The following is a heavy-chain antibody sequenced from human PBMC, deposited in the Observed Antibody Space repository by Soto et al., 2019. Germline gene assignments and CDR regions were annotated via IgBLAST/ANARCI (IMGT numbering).Heavy chain of an antibody. Sequence: SETLSLTCAVYGGSFSGYYWSWIRQPPGKGLEWIGGINHAGSTNQNPSLRTRVTISVDTSKNQFSLRLGSLTAADTAVYFCARGIGMIGAVQADAPGNDFFDSWGQGTLVTVSS. D-gene: IGHD3-22*01. CDR1: GGSFSGYY. J-gene: IGHJ4*02. CDR3: ARGIGMIGAVQADAPGNDFFDS. CDR2: INHAGST. V-gene: IGHV4-34*01.